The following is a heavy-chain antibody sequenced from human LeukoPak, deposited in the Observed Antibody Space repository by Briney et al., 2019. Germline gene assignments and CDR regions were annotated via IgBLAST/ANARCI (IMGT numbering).Heavy chain of an antibody. Sequence: GRSLTLSCAAAASTFTSYAISSVRQAPGKGLECVSAVSGSGGSEYYADSVKGRFTISRDNSKNTLNLQMNSLSAEDTAVYYCAKDGHSSSWYVQGKWFDRWGQGTLVTVSS. J-gene: IGHJ5*02. D-gene: IGHD6-13*01. V-gene: IGHV3-23*01. CDR2: VSGSGGSE. CDR1: ASTFTSYA. CDR3: AKDGHSSSWYVQGKWFDR.